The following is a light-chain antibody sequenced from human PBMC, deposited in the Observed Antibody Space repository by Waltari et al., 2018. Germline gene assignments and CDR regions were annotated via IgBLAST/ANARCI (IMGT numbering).Light chain of an antibody. CDR2: GAS. J-gene: IGKJ1*01. CDR1: QSVSGN. V-gene: IGKV3-15*01. CDR3: QQYNNWPPWT. Sequence: EIVMTQSPATLSVSPGERATLSCRASQSVSGNLAWYQQKPGQAPRRLIYGASTRATGIPARFSGSGSGTEFTLTISSLQSEDCGVYYCQQYNNWPPWTFGQGTTVEMK.